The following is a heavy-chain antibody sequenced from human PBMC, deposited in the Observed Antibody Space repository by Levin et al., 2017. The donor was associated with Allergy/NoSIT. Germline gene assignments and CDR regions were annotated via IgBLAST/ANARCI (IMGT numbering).Heavy chain of an antibody. J-gene: IGHJ5*02. CDR3: VNGGEHRT. CDR1: GFTFSTYA. CDR2: ISGNGGTT. Sequence: SCSASGFTFSTYAMDWVRQAPGKGLEYVSGISGNGGTTYYADCVKGRFTISRDNSKNTLYLQMSSLRAEDTAVYYCVNGGEHRTWGQGTLVTVSS. V-gene: IGHV3-64D*06. D-gene: IGHD1/OR15-1a*01.